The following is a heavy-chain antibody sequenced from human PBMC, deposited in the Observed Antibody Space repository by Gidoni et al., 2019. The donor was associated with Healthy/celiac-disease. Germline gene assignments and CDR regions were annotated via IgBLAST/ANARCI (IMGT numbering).Heavy chain of an antibody. D-gene: IGHD3-22*01. CDR2: IYHSGST. Sequence: QVQLQESGPGLVKPSGTLSLTCAVSGGSISRSNWWSWVRQPPGKGLEWIGEIYHSGSTNYNPSLKSRVTISVDKSKNQFSLKLSSVTAADTAVYYCASLLNYDSSGYYYEHFDYWGQGTLVTVSS. J-gene: IGHJ4*02. CDR3: ASLLNYDSSGYYYEHFDY. V-gene: IGHV4-4*02. CDR1: GGSISRSNW.